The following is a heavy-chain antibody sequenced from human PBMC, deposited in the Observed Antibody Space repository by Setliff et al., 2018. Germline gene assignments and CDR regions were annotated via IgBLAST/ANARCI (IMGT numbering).Heavy chain of an antibody. Sequence: LSLTCTVSGGSISSSSHGMHWVRQAPGKGLEWVSFISYDGGHKYYVDSVKGRFTISRDNSKNTLYLQMSSLRAEDTAVYYCAKEYYYDSAGLEYWGQGTLVTVSS. V-gene: IGHV3-30*18. J-gene: IGHJ4*02. CDR2: ISYDGGHK. CDR1: GGSISSSSHG. CDR3: AKEYYYDSAGLEY. D-gene: IGHD3-22*01.